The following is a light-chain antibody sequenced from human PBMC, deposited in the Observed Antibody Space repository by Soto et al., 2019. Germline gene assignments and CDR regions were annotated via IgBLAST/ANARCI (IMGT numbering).Light chain of an antibody. Sequence: QSVLTQPPSASGTPWQRVTISCSGSSSNIGSNTVNWYQQLPGTAPKLLIYSNNQRPSGVPDRFSGSKSGTSASLAISGLQSEDEADYYCAAWDDSLNGYYVFGPGTRVTVL. V-gene: IGLV1-44*01. CDR2: SNN. CDR1: SSNIGSNT. J-gene: IGLJ1*01. CDR3: AAWDDSLNGYYV.